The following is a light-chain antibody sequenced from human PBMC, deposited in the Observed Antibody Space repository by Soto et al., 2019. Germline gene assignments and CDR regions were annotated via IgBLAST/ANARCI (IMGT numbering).Light chain of an antibody. J-gene: IGKJ5*01. Sequence: EIVLTQSPGTLSLSPGEGVTVSCRASQSVRSRFVAWYQQKTGQAPRLLIYDASSRAPGIPDRFSGSGSGTDFTPTISRLETEDLAVFYCQQYGSAQITFGHGTRLEI. CDR1: QSVRSRF. V-gene: IGKV3-20*01. CDR3: QQYGSAQIT. CDR2: DAS.